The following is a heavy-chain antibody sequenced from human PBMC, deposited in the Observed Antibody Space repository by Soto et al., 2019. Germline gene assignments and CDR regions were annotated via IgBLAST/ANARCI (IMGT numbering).Heavy chain of an antibody. CDR1: GFPFGNFL. J-gene: IGHJ4*02. Sequence: GGSLRLSCTASGFPFGNFLMSWFRQAPGKGVAWVGFIISQPYGGTAEYAASVRGRFTISRDDSKGIAYLQMNSLQTEDSGVYYCIGSFPFWGQGT. CDR3: IGSFPF. V-gene: IGHV3-49*03. D-gene: IGHD3-10*01. CDR2: IISQPYGGTA.